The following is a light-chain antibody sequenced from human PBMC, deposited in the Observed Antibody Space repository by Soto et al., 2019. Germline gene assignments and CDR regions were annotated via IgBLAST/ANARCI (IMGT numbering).Light chain of an antibody. CDR3: CSYAPGSAWV. CDR1: NSDVGRYNL. V-gene: IGLV2-23*01. J-gene: IGLJ3*02. CDR2: EAN. Sequence: QSALTQPASVSGSPGQSITISCTGTNSDVGRYNLVSWYQHHPGKAPKLVIYEANKRPSGISERFSVSKSGNTASLTISVLQAEDEGHYYCCSYAPGSAWVFGGGTKLTVL.